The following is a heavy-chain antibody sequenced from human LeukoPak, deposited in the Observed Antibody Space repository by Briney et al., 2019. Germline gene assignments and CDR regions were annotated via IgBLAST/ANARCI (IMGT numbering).Heavy chain of an antibody. V-gene: IGHV4-34*01. J-gene: IGHJ3*02. Sequence: KPSETLSLTCAVYGGSFSGYYWSWIRQPPGKGLEWIGEINHSGGTNYNPSLKSRVTISVDTSKNQFSLKLSSVTAADTAVYYCARGEVGATRTPFDIWGQGTMVTVSS. D-gene: IGHD1-26*01. CDR2: INHSGGT. CDR3: ARGEVGATRTPFDI. CDR1: GGSFSGYY.